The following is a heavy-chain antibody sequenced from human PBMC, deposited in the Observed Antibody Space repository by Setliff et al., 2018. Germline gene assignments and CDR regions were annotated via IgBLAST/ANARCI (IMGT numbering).Heavy chain of an antibody. Sequence: PGGSLRLSCEASGFSFSNYAMNWVRQAPGKGLEWVASFSSRNDYIYHADSVKGRFTISRDNAKTSLYLQMDSLRVEDTAVYYCARVYSGYGPNHYFDYWGQGTLVTVSS. CDR1: GFSFSNYA. D-gene: IGHD5-12*01. V-gene: IGHV3-21*01. J-gene: IGHJ4*02. CDR2: FSSRNDYI. CDR3: ARVYSGYGPNHYFDY.